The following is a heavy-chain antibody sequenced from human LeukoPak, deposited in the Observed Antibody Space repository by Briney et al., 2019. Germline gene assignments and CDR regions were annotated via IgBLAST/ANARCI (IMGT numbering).Heavy chain of an antibody. J-gene: IGHJ4*02. V-gene: IGHV3-23*01. CDR2: ISGSGGST. CDR3: AKAKYSSSSDLLDY. CDR1: GFTFSSYA. Sequence: GGSLRLSCAASGFTFSSYAMSWVRQAPGKGLEWVSTISGSGGSTYYADSVKGRFTISRDISKNTLFLQMNSLRAVDTAVYYCAKAKYSSSSDLLDYWGQGTLVTVSS. D-gene: IGHD6-6*01.